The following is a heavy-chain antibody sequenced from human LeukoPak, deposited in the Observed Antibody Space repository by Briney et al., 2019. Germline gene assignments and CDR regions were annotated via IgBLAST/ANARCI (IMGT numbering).Heavy chain of an antibody. D-gene: IGHD3-10*01. J-gene: IGHJ6*02. V-gene: IGHV1-8*01. CDR2: MNPNSGNT. CDR1: GYTFTSYD. CDR3: ASLGGVRGYYYGMDV. Sequence: ASVKVSCKASGYTFTSYDINWVRQATGQGLEWMGWMNPNSGNTGYAQKFQGRVTMTRNTSISTAYMELSSLRSEDTAVYYCASLGGVRGYYYGMDVWGQGTTVTVSS.